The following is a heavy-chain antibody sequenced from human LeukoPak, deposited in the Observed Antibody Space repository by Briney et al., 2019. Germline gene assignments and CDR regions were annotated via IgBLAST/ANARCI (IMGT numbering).Heavy chain of an antibody. Sequence: PSETLSLTCTVSGGSISSGNYYWSWIRQPAGKGLEWIGRIYTSGSTDYNPSLKSRVTISVDTSKNQFSLKLSSVTAADTAVYYCARDKGGSGSYYKEGWFDPWGQGTLVTVSS. V-gene: IGHV4-61*02. J-gene: IGHJ5*02. CDR3: ARDKGGSGSYYKEGWFDP. CDR2: IYTSGST. CDR1: GGSISSGNYY. D-gene: IGHD3-10*01.